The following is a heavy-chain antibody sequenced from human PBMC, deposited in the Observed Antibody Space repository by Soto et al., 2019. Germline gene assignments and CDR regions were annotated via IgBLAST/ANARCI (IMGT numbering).Heavy chain of an antibody. D-gene: IGHD2-2*01. J-gene: IGHJ6*03. Sequence: SETLSLTCTVSGGSISSGGYYWSWIRQHPGKGLEWIGYIYYSGSTYYNPSLKSRVTISVDTSKNQFSLKLSSVTAADTAVYYCARVVPAATEEVGYYYMDVWGKGTTVTVSS. CDR1: GGSISSGGYY. V-gene: IGHV4-31*03. CDR2: IYYSGST. CDR3: ARVVPAATEEVGYYYMDV.